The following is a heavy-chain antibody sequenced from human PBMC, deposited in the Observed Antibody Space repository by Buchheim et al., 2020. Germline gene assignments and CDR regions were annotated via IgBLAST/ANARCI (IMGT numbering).Heavy chain of an antibody. V-gene: IGHV4-31*03. CDR3: ARVTYAKRNYYYYYMDV. D-gene: IGHD2-21*02. J-gene: IGHJ6*03. CDR1: GGSISSGGSY. Sequence: QVQLQESGPGLVKPSQTLSLTCTVSGGSISSGGSYWSWIRQHPGKGLEWIGYIYYSGITYYSPSLKSRVSISVDTSKNQFSLKLTSVTAADTAVYYCARVTYAKRNYYYYYMDVWGKGTT. CDR2: IYYSGIT.